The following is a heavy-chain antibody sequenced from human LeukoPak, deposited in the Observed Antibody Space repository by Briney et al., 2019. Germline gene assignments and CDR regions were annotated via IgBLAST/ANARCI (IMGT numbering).Heavy chain of an antibody. CDR2: ISSSSSYI. Sequence: GGSLRLSCAASGFTFSSYSMNWVRQAPGKGLEWVSSISSSSSYIYYADSVKGRFTISRDNAKNSLYLQMNSLRAEDTAVYYCARDNEVVATIDWVEPYYYYYYMDVWGKGTTVTVSS. V-gene: IGHV3-21*01. J-gene: IGHJ6*03. D-gene: IGHD5-12*01. CDR3: ARDNEVVATIDWVEPYYYYYYMDV. CDR1: GFTFSSYS.